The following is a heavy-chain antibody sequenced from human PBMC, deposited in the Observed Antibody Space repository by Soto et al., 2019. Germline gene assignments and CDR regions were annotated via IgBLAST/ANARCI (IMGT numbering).Heavy chain of an antibody. J-gene: IGHJ4*02. D-gene: IGHD3-10*01. CDR1: GFTFSSYA. V-gene: IGHV3-23*01. Sequence: EVQLLESGGGLVQPGGSLRLSCAASGFTFSSYAMSWVRQAPGKGLEWVSAISGSGGSTYYADSVKGRFTISRDKSKNTLYLQMNSLRAEDTAVYYCAKVLWFGEFSDHFDYWGQGTLVTVSS. CDR2: ISGSGGST. CDR3: AKVLWFGEFSDHFDY.